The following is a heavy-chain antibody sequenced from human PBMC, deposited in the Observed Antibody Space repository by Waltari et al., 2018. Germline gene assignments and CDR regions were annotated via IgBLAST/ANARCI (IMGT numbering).Heavy chain of an antibody. CDR2: AHYRGTA. J-gene: IGHJ4*02. V-gene: IGHV4-39*07. CDR3: AREAVLYFGELSGEFDY. Sequence: QLQLQESGPGVVRPSETLSLTCTVSGGSISYHAHHWGWVRQPPGKGLEWIGSAHYRGTAYYNPSLTGRVVISVDTSKNHFSLRLNSMTAADTAVYYCAREAVLYFGELSGEFDYWGQGSLVTVSS. D-gene: IGHD3-10*01. CDR1: GGSISYHAHH.